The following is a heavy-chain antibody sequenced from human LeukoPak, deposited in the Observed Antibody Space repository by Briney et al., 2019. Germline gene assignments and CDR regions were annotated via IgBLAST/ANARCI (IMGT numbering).Heavy chain of an antibody. CDR1: GGSTSSYY. CDR3: ARVVTMVRGVKAGAFDI. D-gene: IGHD3-10*01. J-gene: IGHJ3*02. V-gene: IGHV4-59*12. Sequence: SETLSLTCTVSGGSTSSYYWSWTRQPPGKGLEWIGYIYYSGSTNYNPSLKSRVTISVDTSKNQFSLKLSSVTAADTAVYYCARVVTMVRGVKAGAFDIWGQGTMVTVSS. CDR2: IYYSGST.